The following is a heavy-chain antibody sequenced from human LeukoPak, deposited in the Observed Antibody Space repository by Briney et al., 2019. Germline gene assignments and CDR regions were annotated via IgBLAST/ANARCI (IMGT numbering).Heavy chain of an antibody. J-gene: IGHJ6*02. CDR1: GFTFSSYG. Sequence: GGSLRLSCAASGFTFSSYGMHWVRQAPGKGLEWVAVISYDGSNKYYADSVKGRFTISRDNSKSTLYLQMNSLRAEDTAVYYSAKDFAYDSSGYDAYYYYGMDVWGQGTTVTVSS. D-gene: IGHD3-22*01. V-gene: IGHV3-30*18. CDR3: AKDFAYDSSGYDAYYYYGMDV. CDR2: ISYDGSNK.